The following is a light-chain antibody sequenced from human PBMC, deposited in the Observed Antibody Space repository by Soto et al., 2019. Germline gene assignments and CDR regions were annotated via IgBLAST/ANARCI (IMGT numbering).Light chain of an antibody. CDR3: QQSDSTPYT. CDR2: DAS. V-gene: IGKV1-39*01. J-gene: IGKJ2*01. Sequence: DIQMTQSPSSLSASVGDRVTITCRASQTISTYLNWYQQKPGKAPRLLIYDASSLLSGVPSRFCGSGSGTDFTLTIASLQPEDFSTYYCQQSDSTPYTFGQGTKVEI. CDR1: QTISTY.